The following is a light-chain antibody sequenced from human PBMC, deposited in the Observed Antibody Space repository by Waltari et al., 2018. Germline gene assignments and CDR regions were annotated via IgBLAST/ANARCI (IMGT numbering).Light chain of an antibody. CDR2: AAS. V-gene: IGKV1-39*01. J-gene: IGKJ4*01. Sequence: DVQMTQSPSSLSASVGDRVTITCRASQSIANYLNWYQQKPGKVPKLLIYAASSLHSGVPSRFSGSGSGTEFTLTINNLQPEDFATYYCQQSYTTLTFGGGTKVE. CDR3: QQSYTTLT. CDR1: QSIANY.